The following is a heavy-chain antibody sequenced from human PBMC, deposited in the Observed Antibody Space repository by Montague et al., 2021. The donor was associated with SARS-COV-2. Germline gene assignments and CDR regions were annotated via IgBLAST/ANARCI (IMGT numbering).Heavy chain of an antibody. D-gene: IGHD2-15*01. J-gene: IGHJ5*02. CDR3: ARALYCSGGSCYPNWFDP. V-gene: IGHV4-59*01. CDR1: GGSISSYY. CDR2: TYYSGST. Sequence: SETLSLTCTVSGGSISSYYWSWIRQPPGEGLEWIGYTYYSGSTNYNPSLKSRVTISVDTSKNQFSLKLSSVTAADTAVYYCARALYCSGGSCYPNWFDPWGQGTLVTVSS.